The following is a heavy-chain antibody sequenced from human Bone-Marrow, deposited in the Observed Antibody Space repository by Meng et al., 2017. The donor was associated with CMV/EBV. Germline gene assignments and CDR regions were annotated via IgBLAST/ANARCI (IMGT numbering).Heavy chain of an antibody. CDR3: AREGTSNFHDSGNYYKQAYIDY. Sequence: SETLSLTCIVSGGSISTYYWTWIRQPPGKGLEWIGYMSYSGGTNYNPSINSRVTISVDTSKTQFSLKLSSVTAADTAVYYCAREGTSNFHDSGNYYKQAYIDYWGQGTLVTVSS. D-gene: IGHD3-10*01. CDR2: MSYSGGT. CDR1: GGSISTYY. V-gene: IGHV4-59*01. J-gene: IGHJ4*02.